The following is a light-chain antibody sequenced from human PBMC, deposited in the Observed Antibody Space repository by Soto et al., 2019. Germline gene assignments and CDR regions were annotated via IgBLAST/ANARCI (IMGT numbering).Light chain of an antibody. CDR3: QQHHGSPFT. CDR2: DAV. CDR1: QSVPSNY. J-gene: IGKJ3*01. V-gene: IGKV3-20*01. Sequence: EIVLTQSPGTLSLSPGERATLSCRASQSVPSNYLAWYQQKPGQAPRLLIHDAVSRATGIPDRFSGSGSGTDFTLTISRLEPEDFAVYYCQQHHGSPFTFGPGTKVDIK.